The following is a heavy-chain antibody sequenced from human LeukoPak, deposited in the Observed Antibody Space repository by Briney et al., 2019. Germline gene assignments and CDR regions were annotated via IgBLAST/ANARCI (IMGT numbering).Heavy chain of an antibody. Sequence: GESLKISCKGPGYSFTSYWIGWVRQMPGKGLEWMGIIYPGDSDTRYSPSFQGQVTISADKSISTAYLQWSSLKASDTAMYYCARGLRPPYYDFWSGSYYFDYWGQGTLVTVSS. CDR1: GYSFTSYW. J-gene: IGHJ4*02. CDR2: IYPGDSDT. V-gene: IGHV5-51*01. CDR3: ARGLRPPYYDFWSGSYYFDY. D-gene: IGHD3-3*01.